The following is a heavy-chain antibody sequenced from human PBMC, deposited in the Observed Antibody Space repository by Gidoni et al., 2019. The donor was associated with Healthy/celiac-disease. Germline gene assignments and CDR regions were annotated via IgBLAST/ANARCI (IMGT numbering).Heavy chain of an antibody. Sequence: GFTFSSYGMHWVRQAPGKGLEWVAVISYDGSNKYYADSVKGRFTISRDNSKNTLYLQMNSLRAEDTAVYYCAKDPYGSGSYYFDYWGQGTLVTVSS. CDR3: AKDPYGSGSYYFDY. J-gene: IGHJ4*02. V-gene: IGHV3-30*18. D-gene: IGHD3-10*01. CDR2: ISYDGSNK. CDR1: GFTFSSYG.